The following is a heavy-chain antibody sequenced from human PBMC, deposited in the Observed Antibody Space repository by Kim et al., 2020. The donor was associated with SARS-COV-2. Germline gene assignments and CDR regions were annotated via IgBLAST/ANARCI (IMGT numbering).Heavy chain of an antibody. Sequence: DSVKGRFTISRDNAKNSLYLQMNSLRAEDTAVYYCARAQHIVVVTANPGYWGQGTLVTVSS. V-gene: IGHV3-21*01. D-gene: IGHD2-21*02. J-gene: IGHJ4*02. CDR3: ARAQHIVVVTANPGY.